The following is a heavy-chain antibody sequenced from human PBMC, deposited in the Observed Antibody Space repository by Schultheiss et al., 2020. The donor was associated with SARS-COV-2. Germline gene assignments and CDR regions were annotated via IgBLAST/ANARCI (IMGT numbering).Heavy chain of an antibody. CDR3: ARHGGFGVVPAAGRGWFDP. CDR1: GFTFSSYA. CDR2: ISGSGGST. V-gene: IGHV3-23*01. J-gene: IGHJ5*02. Sequence: GGSLRLSCAASGFTFSSYAMSWVRQAPGKGLEWVSAISGSGGSTYYADSVKGRFTISRDNSKNTLYLQMNSLRAEDTAVYYCARHGGFGVVPAAGRGWFDPWGQGTLVTVSS. D-gene: IGHD2-2*01.